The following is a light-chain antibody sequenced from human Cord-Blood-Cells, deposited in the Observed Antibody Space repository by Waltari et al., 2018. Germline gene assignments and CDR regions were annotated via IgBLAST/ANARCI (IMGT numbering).Light chain of an antibody. J-gene: IGLJ3*02. CDR2: EGS. CDR3: CSYAGSSTWV. V-gene: IGLV2-23*01. CDR1: SSDVVRYNL. Sequence: QSALTQPVSVSGSPGQCISISCPGTSSDVVRYNLVSWYPQHPGQTPKLVIYEGSKRASGVSNRFSGSKHGSTASLTISGLQAEDEADYCCCSYAGSSTWVFGGGTKLTVL.